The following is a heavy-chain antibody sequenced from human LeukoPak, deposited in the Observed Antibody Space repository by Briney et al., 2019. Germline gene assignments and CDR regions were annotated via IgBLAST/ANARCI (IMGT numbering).Heavy chain of an antibody. D-gene: IGHD4-17*01. CDR1: GFTFSSYS. V-gene: IGHV3-21*01. CDR2: ISSSSSYI. Sequence: GGSLRLSCAASGFTFSSYSMNWVRQAPGKGLKWVSSISSSSSYIYYADSVKGRFTISRDNAKNSLYLQMNSLRAEDTAVYYCARDGRDYGDYSHFDYWGQGTLVTVSS. CDR3: ARDGRDYGDYSHFDY. J-gene: IGHJ4*02.